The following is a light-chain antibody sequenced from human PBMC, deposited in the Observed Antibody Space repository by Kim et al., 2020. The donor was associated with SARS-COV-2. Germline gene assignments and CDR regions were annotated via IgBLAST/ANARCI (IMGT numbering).Light chain of an antibody. V-gene: IGKV1-6*01. CDR2: AAS. J-gene: IGKJ4*01. CDR3: LQDYNYPRT. Sequence: AIQMTQSPSSLSASVGDRVAITCRASQDIRIDLGWYQQKPGKAPKLLIYAASSLQSGVPSRFSGSGSGTDFTLTISSLQPEDFATYYCLQDYNYPRTFGGGTKVDIK. CDR1: QDIRID.